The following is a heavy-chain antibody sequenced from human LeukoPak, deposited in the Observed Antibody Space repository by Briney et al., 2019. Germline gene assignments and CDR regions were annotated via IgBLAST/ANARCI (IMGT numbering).Heavy chain of an antibody. D-gene: IGHD1-7*01. CDR1: GGSISSYY. V-gene: IGHV4-4*09. CDR2: IYTSGST. Sequence: SETLSLTCTVPGGSISSYYWSWIRQPPGKGLEWIGYIYTSGSTNYNPSLKSRVTISVDTSKNQFSLKLSSVTAADTAVYYCARYGRLTGTDLWGQGTLVTVSS. CDR3: ARYGRLTGTDL. J-gene: IGHJ5*02.